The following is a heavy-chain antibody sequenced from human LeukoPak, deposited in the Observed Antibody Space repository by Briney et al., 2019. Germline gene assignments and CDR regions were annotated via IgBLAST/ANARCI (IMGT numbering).Heavy chain of an antibody. V-gene: IGHV3-43*01. J-gene: IGHJ4*02. CDR3: AKDFKVAMTTYYFDY. CDR2: ITWDGGST. Sequence: GGSLRLSFAASGFAFDDYSMHWVRQAPGKSLEWVSVITWDGGSTHYADSLKGRFTISRDNSKSSLYLQMNLLSTEDTALYYCAKDFKVAMTTYYFDYWGQGTLVTVSS. D-gene: IGHD4-11*01. CDR1: GFAFDDYS.